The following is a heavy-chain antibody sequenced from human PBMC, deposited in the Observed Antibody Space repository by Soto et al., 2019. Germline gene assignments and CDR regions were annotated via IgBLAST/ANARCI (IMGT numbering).Heavy chain of an antibody. CDR1: GGTFSSYT. Sequence: QVQLVQSGAEVKKPGSSVKVSCKASGGTFSSYTVSWVRQAPGQGLEWMGRIIPILGIANYAQKFQGRVTITADKSTSTAYMELSSLRSEDTAVYYCASTLYNWNYLGYWGQGTLVTVSS. V-gene: IGHV1-69*02. CDR3: ASTLYNWNYLGY. D-gene: IGHD1-20*01. J-gene: IGHJ4*02. CDR2: IIPILGIA.